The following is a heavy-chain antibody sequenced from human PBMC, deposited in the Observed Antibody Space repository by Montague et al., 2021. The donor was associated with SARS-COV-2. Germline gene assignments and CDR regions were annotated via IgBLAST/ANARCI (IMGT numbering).Heavy chain of an antibody. D-gene: IGHD5-12*01. CDR3: ARRGRKLLPVATTIGGFDI. CDR1: GGSISSNNYY. J-gene: IGHJ3*02. V-gene: IGHV4-39*02. Sequence: SETLSLTCTVSGGSISSNNYYWDWIRQPPGKGLEWIGSIYDSGXTXYXXXXKXRVTISVDTSKNHFSLKLSSVTAADTAVYYCARRGRKLLPVATTIGGFDIWGQGTMVTVSS. CDR2: IYDSGXT.